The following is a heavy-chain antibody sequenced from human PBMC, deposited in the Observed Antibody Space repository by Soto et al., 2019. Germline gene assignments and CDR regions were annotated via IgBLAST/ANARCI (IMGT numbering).Heavy chain of an antibody. CDR3: TRWNGFDDS. Sequence: EVQLLESGGGSVQPGGSLKLSCGVSGFNIPDYGVTWVRQPPGKGLEWVSGFTGGHGKTFYADSVRGRFTLSREDSSNMVYLQMDSLRVEDTAVYYRTRWNGFDDSWGQGTLVTVAS. CDR1: GFNIPDYG. CDR2: FTGGHGKT. J-gene: IGHJ4*02. D-gene: IGHD1-1*01. V-gene: IGHV3-23*01.